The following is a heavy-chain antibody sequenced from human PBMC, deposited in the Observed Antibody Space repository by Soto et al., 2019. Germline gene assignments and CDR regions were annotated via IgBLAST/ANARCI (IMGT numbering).Heavy chain of an antibody. D-gene: IGHD3-22*01. CDR2: INAGNGNT. CDR1: GYTFTSYA. V-gene: IGHV1-3*01. CDR3: ATDSSGYRLFDY. J-gene: IGHJ4*02. Sequence: ASVKVSFKASGYTFTSYAMHWVRQAPGQRLEWMGWINAGNGNTKYSQKFQGRVTITRDTSASTAYMELSSLRSEDTAVYYCATDSSGYRLFDYWGQGTLVTVSS.